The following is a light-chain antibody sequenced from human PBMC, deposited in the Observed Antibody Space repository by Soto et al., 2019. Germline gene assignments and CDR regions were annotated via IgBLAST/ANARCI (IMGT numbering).Light chain of an antibody. CDR1: QIILTN. V-gene: IGKV3-15*01. CDR2: GAS. CDR3: QHYVTSLTT. J-gene: IGKJ1*01. Sequence: EIVMTQSPATLSVSPGERATLSCRASQIILTNLAWYQQKPGQAPRLLIYGASTRATGIPARFIGSGSGTDFTLTISRLEPEDFAVYYCQHYVTSLTTFGQGTKVDIK.